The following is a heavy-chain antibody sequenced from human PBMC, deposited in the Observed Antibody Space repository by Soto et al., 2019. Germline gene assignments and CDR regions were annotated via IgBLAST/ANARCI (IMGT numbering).Heavy chain of an antibody. J-gene: IGHJ4*02. Sequence: QVQLVQSGAEVKKPGASVKVSCKASGYTLSSYYIHWVRQAPGQGLEWIGIIDPSVDSTTYSQNFHGRVTMTRDTSTNTVYMELSSLRSEDTAIYYCARRYYFDYWGQGTLVTVSS. V-gene: IGHV1-46*01. CDR2: IDPSVDST. CDR3: ARRYYFDY. CDR1: GYTLSSYY.